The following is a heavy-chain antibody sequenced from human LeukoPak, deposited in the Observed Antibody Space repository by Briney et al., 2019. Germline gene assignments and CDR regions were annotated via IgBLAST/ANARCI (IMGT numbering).Heavy chain of an antibody. CDR2: IIPIFGIA. D-gene: IGHD1-1*01. CDR3: ARVTDWNPLMYYGMDV. V-gene: IGHV1-69*04. Sequence: GASVKVSCKASGGTFTSYAISWVRQAPGQGLEWMGRIIPIFGIANYAQKFQGRVTITADKSTSTAYMELSSLRSEDTAVYYCARVTDWNPLMYYGMDVWGQGTTVTVSS. CDR1: GGTFTSYA. J-gene: IGHJ6*02.